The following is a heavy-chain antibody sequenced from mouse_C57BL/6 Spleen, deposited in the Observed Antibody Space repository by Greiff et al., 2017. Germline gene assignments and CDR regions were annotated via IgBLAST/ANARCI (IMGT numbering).Heavy chain of an antibody. CDR2: IRSKSNNYAT. V-gene: IGHV10-1*01. D-gene: IGHD2-5*01. CDR3: VRYSNYYAMDY. J-gene: IGHJ4*01. CDR1: GFSFNTYA. Sequence: EVMLVESGGGLVQPKGSLKLSCAASGFSFNTYAMNWVRQAPGKGLEWVARIRSKSNNYATYYADSVKDRFTISRDDSESMLYLQMNNLKTEDTAMYYCVRYSNYYAMDYWGQGTSVTVSS.